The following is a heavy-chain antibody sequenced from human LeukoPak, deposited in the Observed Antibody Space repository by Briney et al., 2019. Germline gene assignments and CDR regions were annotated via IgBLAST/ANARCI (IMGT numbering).Heavy chain of an antibody. D-gene: IGHD3-10*01. J-gene: IGHJ5*02. CDR3: ASFPYYYGSGSYYTRST. Sequence: ASVKVSCKASGYTFTGYYMHWVRQAPGQGLEWMGWINPNSGGTNYAQKFQGRVTMTRDTSISTAYMELSRLRSDDTAVYYCASFPYYYGSGSYYTRSTWGQGTLVTVSS. V-gene: IGHV1-2*02. CDR1: GYTFTGYY. CDR2: INPNSGGT.